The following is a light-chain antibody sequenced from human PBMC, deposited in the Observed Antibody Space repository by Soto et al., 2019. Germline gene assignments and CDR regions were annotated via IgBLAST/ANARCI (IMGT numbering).Light chain of an antibody. CDR2: AAS. CDR3: QQTYSTPRGA. CDR1: ESIRNN. V-gene: IGKV1-39*01. J-gene: IGKJ1*01. Sequence: DIQMTQSPSSLSASVGDRVTITCRASESIRNNLNWYQQKPGKAPKLLIYAASTLQSGVPSRFSGGGSETEFTLTIGSLQPEDFTTYYCQQTYSTPRGAFGQGTKVEF.